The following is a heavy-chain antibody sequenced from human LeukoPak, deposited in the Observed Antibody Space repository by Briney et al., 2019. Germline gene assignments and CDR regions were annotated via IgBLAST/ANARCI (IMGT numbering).Heavy chain of an antibody. J-gene: IGHJ4*02. V-gene: IGHV1-2*02. CDR1: GYTFTGYY. CDR3: ARDLGYCTNGVCYYSGY. Sequence: ASVKVSCKASGYTFTGYYMHWVRQAPGQGLEWMGWINTNSGGTNYAQKFQGRVTMTRDTSISTAYMELSRLRSDDTAVYYCARDLGYCTNGVCYYSGYWGQGTLVTVSS. CDR2: INTNSGGT. D-gene: IGHD2-8*01.